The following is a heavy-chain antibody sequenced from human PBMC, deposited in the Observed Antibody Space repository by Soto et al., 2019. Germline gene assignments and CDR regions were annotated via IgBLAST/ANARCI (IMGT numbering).Heavy chain of an antibody. CDR2: MNPNSGNT. CDR1: GYTFTSYD. J-gene: IGHJ5*02. V-gene: IGHV1-8*01. Sequence: ASGYTFTSYDINWVRQATGQGLEWMGWMNPNSGNTGYAQKFQGRVTMTRNTSISTAYMELSSLRSEDTAVYYCGRGQRYGPFDPWGQVTLATVS. D-gene: IGHD3-10*01. CDR3: GRGQRYGPFDP.